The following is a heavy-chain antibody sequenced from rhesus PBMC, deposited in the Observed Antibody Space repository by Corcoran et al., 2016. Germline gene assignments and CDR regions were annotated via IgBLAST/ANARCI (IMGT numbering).Heavy chain of an antibody. D-gene: IGHD6-43*01. CDR2: SYLGSGRT. Sequence: QLQDTGPGLVKPLENHPLTCAVTWAAIRRNYCSCITHPPGIGHELFGNSYLGSGRTSENLSRKRRVTRSKYTSKKQYSLKLSCVTAAYTAVYYGARGGGSSYRQRPDGWDSWGQGVVVTVSS. CDR1: WAAIRRNY. CDR3: ARGGGSSYRQRPDGWDS. J-gene: IGHJ6*01. V-gene: IGHV4-147*01.